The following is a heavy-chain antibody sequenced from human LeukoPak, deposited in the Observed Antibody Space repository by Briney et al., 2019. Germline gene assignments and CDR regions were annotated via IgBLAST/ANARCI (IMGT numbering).Heavy chain of an antibody. CDR1: GFTFSSYA. CDR3: AKYIVDTAMVTAFDY. D-gene: IGHD5-18*01. CDR2: ISGSGGST. Sequence: GGSLRLSCAASGFTFSSYAMSWVRQAPGKGLEWVSAISGSGGSTYYADSVKGRFTISRDNSKNTLYLQMNSLRAEDTTVYYCAKYIVDTAMVTAFDYWGQGTLVTVSS. J-gene: IGHJ4*02. V-gene: IGHV3-23*01.